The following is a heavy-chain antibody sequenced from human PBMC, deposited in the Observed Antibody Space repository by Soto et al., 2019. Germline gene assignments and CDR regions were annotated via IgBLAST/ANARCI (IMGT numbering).Heavy chain of an antibody. D-gene: IGHD3-9*01. CDR3: AHSGGDSLTAYYDGWLAP. CDR1: GFSLTTSAVG. V-gene: IGHV2-5*02. CDR2: IYWDDDK. J-gene: IGHJ5*02. Sequence: QITLKESGPTLVKPTQTLTLTCTFSGFSLTTSAVGVGWIRQPPGKALEWLALIYWDDDKRYNPSLKSRLTITKDTSNTPVGLTKTNMDPVDTATNHWAHSGGDSLTAYYDGWLAPWGQGTLVTVSS.